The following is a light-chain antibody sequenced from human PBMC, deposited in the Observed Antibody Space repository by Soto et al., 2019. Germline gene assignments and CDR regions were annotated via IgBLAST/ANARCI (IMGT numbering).Light chain of an antibody. CDR2: GAS. J-gene: IGKJ2*01. CDR1: QSVSSN. CDR3: QQYNNWPLYT. V-gene: IGKV3-15*01. Sequence: EIVMTQSQATLSVSPGERATLSCRASQSVSSNLAWYQQKPGQAPRRLIYGASTRATGIPARFSGSGSGTEFTLTISSLQSEDFAVYYCQQYNNWPLYTFGQGTKLEIK.